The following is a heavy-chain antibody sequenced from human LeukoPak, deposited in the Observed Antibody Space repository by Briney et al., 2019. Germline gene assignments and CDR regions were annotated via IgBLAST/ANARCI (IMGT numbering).Heavy chain of an antibody. J-gene: IGHJ4*02. CDR2: IIPIFGTA. Sequence: GASVKVSCKASVGTFSSYVISWVRQAPGQGLEWMGRIIPIFGTANYAQKFQGRVTITTDESTSTAYMELSSLRSEETAVYYCARGGMGDFWSGYYDWGQGTLVTVSS. D-gene: IGHD3-3*01. CDR3: ARGGMGDFWSGYYD. CDR1: VGTFSSYV. V-gene: IGHV1-69*05.